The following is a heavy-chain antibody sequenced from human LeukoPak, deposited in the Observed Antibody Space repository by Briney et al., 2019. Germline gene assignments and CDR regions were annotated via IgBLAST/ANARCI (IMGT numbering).Heavy chain of an antibody. Sequence: PGGSLRLSCAASGFTFSSYWMHWVRQAPGKGLAWVSRINSDGSNTNYADSVKGRFTISRDNAKNTLYLQMNSLRAEDTAVYYCARDLIVYCSSTSCPSGGNDYWGQGTLVTVSS. V-gene: IGHV3-74*01. CDR3: ARDLIVYCSSTSCPSGGNDY. CDR2: INSDGSNT. CDR1: GFTFSSYW. D-gene: IGHD2-2*01. J-gene: IGHJ4*02.